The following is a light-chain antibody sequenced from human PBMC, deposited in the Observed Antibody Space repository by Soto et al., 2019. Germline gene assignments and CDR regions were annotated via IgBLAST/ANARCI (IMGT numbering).Light chain of an antibody. J-gene: IGLJ1*01. V-gene: IGLV2-8*01. CDR2: DVT. CDR3: SSYAGGNNLI. Sequence: QPVLTQPPSASGSPGQSVSISCTGTSGDVGGFEYVSWYQKHPGKAPKLVIYDVTKRPSGVPARFSGSKSGNTASLTVSGLQPEDEADYYCSSYAGGNNLIFGTGTKLTVL. CDR1: SGDVGGFEY.